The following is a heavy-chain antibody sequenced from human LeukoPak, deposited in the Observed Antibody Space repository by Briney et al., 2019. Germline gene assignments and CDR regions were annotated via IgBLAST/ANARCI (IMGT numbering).Heavy chain of an antibody. D-gene: IGHD1-14*01. V-gene: IGHV3-30*02. J-gene: IGHJ6*02. Sequence: GGSLRLSCAASGFTFSSYGMHWVRQAPGKGLEWVAFIRYDGSNKYYADSVKGRFTISRDNSKNTLYLQMNSLRAEDTAVYYCANDQAGPTGYYYYGMDVWGQGTTVTVSS. CDR3: ANDQAGPTGYYYYGMDV. CDR2: IRYDGSNK. CDR1: GFTFSSYG.